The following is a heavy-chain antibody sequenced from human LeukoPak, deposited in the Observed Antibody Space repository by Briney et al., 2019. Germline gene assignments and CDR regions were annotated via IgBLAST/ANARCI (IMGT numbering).Heavy chain of an antibody. CDR2: IYTSGST. CDR3: ARDLIVPVGLTGSGSYSTDY. V-gene: IGHV4-61*02. D-gene: IGHD3-10*01. CDR1: GGSISSGSYY. J-gene: IGHJ4*02. Sequence: SETLSLTCTVSGGSISSGSYYWNWIRQPAGKGLEWIGRIYTSGSTNYNPSLKSRVTMSVDTSKNQFSLKLSSVTAADTAVYYCARDLIVPVGLTGSGSYSTDYWGQGTLVTVSS.